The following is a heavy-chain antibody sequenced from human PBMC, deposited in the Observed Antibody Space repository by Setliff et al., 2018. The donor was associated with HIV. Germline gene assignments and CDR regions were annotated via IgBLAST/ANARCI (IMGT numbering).Heavy chain of an antibody. V-gene: IGHV4-34*01. CDR1: GGSFNDYY. CDR2: IIHSGSI. CDR3: ARGYASGYDAYGY. J-gene: IGHJ4*02. D-gene: IGHD5-12*01. Sequence: SETLSLTCAVYGGSFNDYYWSWIRPPPGKGLEWIGEIIHSGSINYNPSLKSRVTISVDTYNNQFSLNMNSVNAADTAVYYCARGYASGYDAYGYWGQGTLVTVSS.